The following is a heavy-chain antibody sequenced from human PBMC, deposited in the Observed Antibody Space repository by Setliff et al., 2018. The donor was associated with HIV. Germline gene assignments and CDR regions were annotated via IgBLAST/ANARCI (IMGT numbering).Heavy chain of an antibody. CDR3: ARVPYRSAWFSGGHDAFDV. CDR2: ISGYNGNT. V-gene: IGHV1-18*01. CDR1: GYTLNRYG. Sequence: ASVKVSCKASGYTLNRYGISWVRQAPGQGLEWMGWISGYNGNTKYVQNLQGRVTMSTDTSTSTVYMELRSLRSDDTAVYYCARVPYRSAWFSGGHDAFDVWGQGTMVTVSS. J-gene: IGHJ3*01. D-gene: IGHD6-19*01.